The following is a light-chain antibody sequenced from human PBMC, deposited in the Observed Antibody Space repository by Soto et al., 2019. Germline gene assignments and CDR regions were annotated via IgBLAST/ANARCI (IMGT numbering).Light chain of an antibody. CDR3: QQRYNWPLT. V-gene: IGKV3-11*01. CDR1: QSVSSS. CDR2: GAS. J-gene: IGKJ5*01. Sequence: EIVLTQSPATLSLSPGERATLSCRASQSVSSSLAWYQQKAGQAPSLLIYGASNRATGIPARFSGSGSGTDVTLTISSLEPEDFSVYYCQQRYNWPLTFGQGTRLEIK.